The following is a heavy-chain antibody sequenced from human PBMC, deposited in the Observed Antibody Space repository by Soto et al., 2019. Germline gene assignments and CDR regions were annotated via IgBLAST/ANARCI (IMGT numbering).Heavy chain of an antibody. CDR2: IRGGGTTM. J-gene: IGHJ6*02. Sequence: GGSLRLSCLASLFTFSIYEMNCVRQAPGKGLEWISYIRGGGTTMYYADSVKGRFTISRDNTKNSLYLQMNSLTAEDTAVYYCAGRDGHNRRKAPYYYYYYGMNVWGQGTTVTVSS. CDR1: LFTFSIYE. CDR3: AGRDGHNRRKAPYYYYYYGMNV. D-gene: IGHD2-15*01. V-gene: IGHV3-48*03.